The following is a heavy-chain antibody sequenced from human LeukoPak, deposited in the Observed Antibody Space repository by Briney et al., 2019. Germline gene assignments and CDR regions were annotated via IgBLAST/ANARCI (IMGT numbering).Heavy chain of an antibody. CDR3: ARATPGGLHGYSFDY. CDR2: MNPNSGNT. V-gene: IGHV1-8*02. J-gene: IGHJ4*02. Sequence: ASVKVSCKASGYTFKNYDINWVREATGQGLEWMGWMNPNSGNTGFAQKFQDRVSMTRDTSINTAYMELTSLRSGDTAVYYCARATPGGLHGYSFDYWGQGTVVTVYS. CDR1: GYTFKNYD. D-gene: IGHD5-24*01.